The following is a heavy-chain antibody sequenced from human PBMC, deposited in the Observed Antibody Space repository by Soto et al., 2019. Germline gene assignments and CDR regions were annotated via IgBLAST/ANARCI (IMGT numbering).Heavy chain of an antibody. V-gene: IGHV4-31*03. D-gene: IGHD6-6*01. CDR2: NYYSGIT. CDR3: ARGSSIAGLYYGMDV. Sequence: QVQLQESGPGLVKPSQTLSHTCTVSGGSISSGGYYWTWIRQHPGKGLEWIGYNYYSGITYYNPSLKSRVTISLDTSKNQFSLKLSSVTASDTAVYYCARGSSIAGLYYGMDVWGQGTTVTVSS. J-gene: IGHJ6*02. CDR1: GGSISSGGYY.